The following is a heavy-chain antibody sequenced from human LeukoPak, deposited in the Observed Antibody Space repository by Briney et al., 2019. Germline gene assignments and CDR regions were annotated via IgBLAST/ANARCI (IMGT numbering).Heavy chain of an antibody. D-gene: IGHD3-16*01. CDR2: ISSSGSTI. V-gene: IGHV3-48*03. Sequence: PGGSLRLSRAPSGFTPSRYEMNWGPQAPGKGVEGGSYISSSGSTIYYADSVKGRFTISRDNAKNTLYLQMSSLRAEDTAVYYCARDFLHLGGWGEGTMVTVSS. J-gene: IGHJ3*01. CDR3: ARDFLHLGG. CDR1: GFTPSRYE.